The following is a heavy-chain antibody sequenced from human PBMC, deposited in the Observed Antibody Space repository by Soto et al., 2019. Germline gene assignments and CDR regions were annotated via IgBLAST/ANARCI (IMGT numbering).Heavy chain of an antibody. CDR1: WDTFTGYY. CDR3: EREGGWYGAGYTDY. J-gene: IGHJ4*02. D-gene: IGHD6-19*01. V-gene: IGHV1-2*02. CDR2: INPNSGGT. Sequence: GASVKASCMASWDTFTGYYMHWVRQSPGQGLEWMGLINPNSGGTNYAQRFQGRVTMTRDTSISAAYLELRRLRSDDTAVYSCEREGGWYGAGYTDYCAQGTLVTV.